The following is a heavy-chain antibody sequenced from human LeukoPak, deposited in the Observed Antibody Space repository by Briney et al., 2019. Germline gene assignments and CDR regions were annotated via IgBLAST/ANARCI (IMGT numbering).Heavy chain of an antibody. Sequence: GRSLRLSCAASGFTFSSYGMHWVRQAPGKGLEWVAVIWYDGSNKYYADSVKGRFTISRDNSKNTLYLQMNSLRAEDTAVYYCARGRSWYYNWSDPWGQGTLVTVSS. J-gene: IGHJ5*02. CDR2: IWYDGSNK. D-gene: IGHD6-13*01. CDR3: ARGRSWYYNWSDP. CDR1: GFTFSSYG. V-gene: IGHV3-33*01.